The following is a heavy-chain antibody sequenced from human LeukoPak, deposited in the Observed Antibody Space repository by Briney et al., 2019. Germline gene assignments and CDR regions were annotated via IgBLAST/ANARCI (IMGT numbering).Heavy chain of an antibody. J-gene: IGHJ4*02. V-gene: IGHV4-39*01. CDR1: GGSISSSSYS. D-gene: IGHD2/OR15-2a*01. CDR2: IYYSGST. Sequence: PSETLSLTCTVSGGSISSSSYSWGWIRLPPGKGLEWIGSIYYSGSTYYNPSLKSRVTISVDTSKNQFSLKLSSVTAADTAVYYCAGHHPRNTVDFWGQGTLVTVSS. CDR3: AGHHPRNTVDF.